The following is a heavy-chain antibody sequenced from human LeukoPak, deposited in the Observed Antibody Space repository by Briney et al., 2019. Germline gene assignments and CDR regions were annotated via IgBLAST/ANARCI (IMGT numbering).Heavy chain of an antibody. Sequence: SETLSLTCTVSGGSMSSSRYYWGWIRQPPGKGLEWIGSIYYSGITYYNPSLKSRVTISVDTSKNQFSLKLSSVTAADTAVYYCARQGYYYGSNWDYWGQETLVTVSS. J-gene: IGHJ4*02. D-gene: IGHD3-10*01. V-gene: IGHV4-39*01. CDR1: GGSMSSSRYY. CDR2: IYYSGIT. CDR3: ARQGYYYGSNWDY.